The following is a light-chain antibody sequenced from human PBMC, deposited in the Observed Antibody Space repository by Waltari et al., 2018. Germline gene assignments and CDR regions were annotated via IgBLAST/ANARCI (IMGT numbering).Light chain of an antibody. CDR3: AAWDDSLSGPWV. J-gene: IGLJ3*02. CDR1: RSNIGVNY. CDR2: RPD. V-gene: IGLV1-47*01. Sequence: QSVLTQPASASGTPGQRVTISCSGSRSNIGVNYVCWYQHHPGTAPKLLIYRPDQRPSGVPDRFSGSKSGTSASLAISGLRSEDEADYYCAAWDDSLSGPWVFGGGTKVTVL.